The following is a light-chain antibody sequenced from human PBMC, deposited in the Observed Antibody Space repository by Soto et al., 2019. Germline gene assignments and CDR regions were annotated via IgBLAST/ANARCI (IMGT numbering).Light chain of an antibody. J-gene: IGLJ1*01. V-gene: IGLV2-14*03. Sequence: QSALTQPASVSGSPGQSITISCTGTSSDVGGYNYVSWYQQQPGKAPKLMIYDVTYRPSGVSNRFSGSKSGNTASLTISGLQADDEADYYCSSYTSTSLDVFGTGTKLTVL. CDR1: SSDVGGYNY. CDR2: DVT. CDR3: SSYTSTSLDV.